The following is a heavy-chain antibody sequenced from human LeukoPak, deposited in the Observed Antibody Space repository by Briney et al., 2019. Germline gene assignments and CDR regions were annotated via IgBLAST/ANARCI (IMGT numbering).Heavy chain of an antibody. J-gene: IGHJ4*01. D-gene: IGHD5-18*01. V-gene: IGHV4-34*01. CDR1: GVSFSDYS. Sequence: SETLSLTCAVYGVSFSDYSCNWIRQPPGKGLEWIGEINHFGSTNYNPSLKSRVTISGDTSKKQFSLKVNSVTAADTAVYYCARGYRAHQTFYSYHYFDYWGQGTLVTVSS. CDR3: ARGYRAHQTFYSYHYFDY. CDR2: INHFGST.